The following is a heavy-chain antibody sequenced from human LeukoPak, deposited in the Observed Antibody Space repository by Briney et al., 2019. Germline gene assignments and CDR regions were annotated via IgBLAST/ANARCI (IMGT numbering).Heavy chain of an antibody. V-gene: IGHV1-58*01. Sequence: SVKVSCKASGFTFTSSAVQRVRQARGQRLEWIGWIVVGSGNTNYAQKFQERVTITRDMSTSTAYMELSSLRSEDTAVYYCASTPLIVGATNSDAFDIWGQGTMVTVSS. CDR2: IVVGSGNT. D-gene: IGHD1-26*01. CDR1: GFTFTSSA. CDR3: ASTPLIVGATNSDAFDI. J-gene: IGHJ3*02.